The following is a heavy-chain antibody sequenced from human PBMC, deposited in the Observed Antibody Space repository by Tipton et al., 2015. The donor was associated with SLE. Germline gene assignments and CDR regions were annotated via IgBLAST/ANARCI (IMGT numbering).Heavy chain of an antibody. J-gene: IGHJ4*02. CDR2: VYNTGTT. CDR1: GGSVSRGGYF. Sequence: TLSLTCTVSGGSVSRGGYFWVWIRQPAGKGLEWIGRVYNTGTTNYNPSLQSRVTISLDPSKNQFSLKLSSVAAADTAVYYCASSCSGGSCYAWGQGTLVTVSS. D-gene: IGHD2-15*01. CDR3: ASSCSGGSCYA. V-gene: IGHV4-61*02.